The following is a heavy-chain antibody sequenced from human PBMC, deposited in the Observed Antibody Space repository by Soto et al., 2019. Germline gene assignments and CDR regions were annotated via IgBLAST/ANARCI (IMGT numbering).Heavy chain of an antibody. V-gene: IGHV6-1*01. CDR3: AREEGSSSYYYYYYMDV. Sequence: PSQTLSLTCAISGDSVSSNSAAWNWIRQSPSRGLEWLGRTYYRSKWYNDYAVSVKSRITINPDTSKNQFSLQLNSVTPEDTAVYYCAREEGSSSYYYYYYMDVWGKGTTVTVSS. CDR1: GDSVSSNSAA. CDR2: TYYRSKWYN. D-gene: IGHD6-6*01. J-gene: IGHJ6*03.